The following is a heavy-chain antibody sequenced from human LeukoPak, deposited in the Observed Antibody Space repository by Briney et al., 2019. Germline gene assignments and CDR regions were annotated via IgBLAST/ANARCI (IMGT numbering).Heavy chain of an antibody. V-gene: IGHV1-2*02. J-gene: IGHJ5*02. D-gene: IGHD6-6*01. CDR1: GYTFTSYD. Sequence: GASVKVSCKASGYTFTSYDINWVRQATGQGLEWMGWMNPNSGGTNYAQKFQGRVTMTRDTSISTAYMELSRLRSDDTAVYYCARDPGSSEGYNWFDPWGQGTLVTVSS. CDR2: MNPNSGGT. CDR3: ARDPGSSEGYNWFDP.